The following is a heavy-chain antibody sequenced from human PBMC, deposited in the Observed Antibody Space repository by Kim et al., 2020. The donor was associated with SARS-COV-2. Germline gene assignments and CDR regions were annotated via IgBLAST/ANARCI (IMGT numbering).Heavy chain of an antibody. V-gene: IGHV3-9*01. D-gene: IGHD1-1*01. CDR1: GFTFGDYA. J-gene: IGHJ4*02. Sequence: GGSLRLSCAASGFTFGDYAMHWVRQAPGKGLEWVSGISWNSGSIGYADSVKGRFTISRDNAKNSLYLQMNSLRAEDTALYYCAKAHGAAGTEEGYYFDYWGQGTLVTVS. CDR2: ISWNSGSI. CDR3: AKAHGAAGTEEGYYFDY.